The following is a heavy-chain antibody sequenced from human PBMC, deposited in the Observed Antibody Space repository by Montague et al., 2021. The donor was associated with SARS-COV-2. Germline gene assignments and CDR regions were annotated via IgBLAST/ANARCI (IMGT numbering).Heavy chain of an antibody. Sequence: YAISGDSVSSNSAAWNWIRQSPSRGLEWLGRTYYRSKWYNDYAVSVKSRITINPDTSKNQSSLQLNSVTPEDTAVYYCARGGWGAPGTGRLFDYWGQGTLVTVSS. CDR3: ARGGWGAPGTGRLFDY. V-gene: IGHV6-1*01. D-gene: IGHD3-10*01. J-gene: IGHJ4*02. CDR1: GDSVSSNSAA. CDR2: TYYRSKWYN.